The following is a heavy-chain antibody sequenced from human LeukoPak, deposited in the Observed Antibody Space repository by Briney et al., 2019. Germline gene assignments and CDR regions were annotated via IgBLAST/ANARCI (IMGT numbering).Heavy chain of an antibody. D-gene: IGHD2-2*02. CDR3: ARDPGYCSSTSCYTP. J-gene: IGHJ5*02. V-gene: IGHV3-21*01. CDR2: ISSSSSYI. CDR1: GFTFSSYS. Sequence: GGSLRLSCAASGFTFSSYSMNWVRQAPGKGLEWVSSISSSSSYIYYADSVKGRFTISRDNAKNSLYPQMNSLRAEDTAVYYCARDPGYCSSTSCYTPWGQGTLVTVSS.